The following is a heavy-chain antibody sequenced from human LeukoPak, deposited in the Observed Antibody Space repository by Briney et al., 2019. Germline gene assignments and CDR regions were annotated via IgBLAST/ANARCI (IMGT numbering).Heavy chain of an antibody. CDR2: INHSGST. V-gene: IGHV4-34*01. Sequence: SETLSLTCAVYGGSFSGYYWSWIRQPPGKGLEWIGEINHSGSTNYNPSLKSRVTISVDTSRNQFSLKVTSVTAADTAVYYCASGYDHLPLYYWGQGTLVTVSS. J-gene: IGHJ4*02. D-gene: IGHD5-12*01. CDR3: ASGYDHLPLYY. CDR1: GGSFSGYY.